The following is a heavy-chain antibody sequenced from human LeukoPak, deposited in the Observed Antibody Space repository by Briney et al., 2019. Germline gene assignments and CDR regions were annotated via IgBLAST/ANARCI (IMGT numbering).Heavy chain of an antibody. J-gene: IGHJ3*02. CDR2: MYSGGTT. CDR1: DGSINGYY. Sequence: SETLPLTCTVSDGSINGYYWSWIRQPPGKRLDWIGYMYSGGTTNYSPSLKSRVTISEDMSKNQFSLKLTSVTAADTAVYYCARHSGHSSTNDAFDIWGQGTMVIVSS. V-gene: IGHV4-59*01. CDR3: ARHSGHSSTNDAFDI. D-gene: IGHD6-13*01.